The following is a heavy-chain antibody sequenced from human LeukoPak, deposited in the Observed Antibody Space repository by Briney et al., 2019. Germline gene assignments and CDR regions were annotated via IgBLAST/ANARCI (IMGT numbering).Heavy chain of an antibody. CDR3: AHRQRKEVITGVESPFDY. CDR1: GFSLSTSGVG. D-gene: IGHD3-22*01. Sequence: SGPTLVKPTQTLTLTCTFSGFSLSTSGVGVGWIRQPPGKALEWLALIYWNDDKRYSPSLKSRLTITKDTSKNQVVLTMTNMDPVDTATYYCAHRQRKEVITGVESPFDYWGQGTLVTVSS. CDR2: IYWNDDK. V-gene: IGHV2-5*01. J-gene: IGHJ4*02.